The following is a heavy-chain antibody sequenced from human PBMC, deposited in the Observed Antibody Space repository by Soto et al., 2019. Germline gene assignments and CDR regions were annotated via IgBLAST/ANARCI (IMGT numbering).Heavy chain of an antibody. CDR1: GGTFSNFA. V-gene: IGHV1-69*12. Sequence: QVQLVQSGAEVKKPGSSVKVSCKASGGTFSNFALISWVRQAPGQGLDWMGGIIPIDATVNYAQKFQGRITLTADESTTTAYMDLGSLSSEDTAVYYCARDLLGFGYTYGDVWGQGTTVTVSS. CDR3: ARDLLGFGYTYGDV. CDR2: IIPIDATV. J-gene: IGHJ6*01. D-gene: IGHD3-10*01.